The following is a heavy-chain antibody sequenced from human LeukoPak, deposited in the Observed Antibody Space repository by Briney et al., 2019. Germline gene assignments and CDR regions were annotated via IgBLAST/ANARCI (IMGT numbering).Heavy chain of an antibody. CDR3: ARDAGGGMAPGYFDL. V-gene: IGHV4-31*03. CDR1: GGSISSGGYY. Sequence: SQTLSLTCTVSGGSISSGGYYWSWIRQHPGKGLEWIGYIYYSGSTYYNPSLKSRVTISVDTSKNQFSLKLSSVTAADTAVYYCARDAGGGMAPGYFDLWGRDTLVTVSS. J-gene: IGHJ2*01. CDR2: IYYSGST. D-gene: IGHD3-16*01.